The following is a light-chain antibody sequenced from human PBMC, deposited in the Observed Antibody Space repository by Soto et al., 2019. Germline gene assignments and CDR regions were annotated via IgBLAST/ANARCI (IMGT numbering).Light chain of an antibody. CDR1: QSVRIN. CDR3: QQYNNWPPIT. Sequence: EIVMTQSPATLSVSPGERATLSCRASQSVRINLAWYQQKPGQAPRLLIYGASTRATGIPARFSGSGYGTEFTLTISNLQSEDFAVYYCQQYNNWPPITFVQGTRLEIK. CDR2: GAS. V-gene: IGKV3-15*01. J-gene: IGKJ5*01.